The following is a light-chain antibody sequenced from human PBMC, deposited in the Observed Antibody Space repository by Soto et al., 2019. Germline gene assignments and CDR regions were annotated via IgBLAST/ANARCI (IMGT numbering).Light chain of an antibody. CDR3: QTWDSAIRV. J-gene: IGLJ2*01. V-gene: IGLV4-69*01. CDR2: INSDGSH. Sequence: QSVLAQSPSASASLGASVKLTCTLTSGPSSYTIAWHQQQPGRGPRYLMKINSDGSHMKGDGIPARFSGSSSESERHLTISNVQSEDEADYYCQTWDSAIRVFGGGTKAHRP. CDR1: SGPSSYT.